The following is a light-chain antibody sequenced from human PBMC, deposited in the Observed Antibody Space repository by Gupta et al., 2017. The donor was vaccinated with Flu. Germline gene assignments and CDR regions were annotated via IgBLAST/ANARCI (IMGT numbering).Light chain of an antibody. CDR2: LGS. CDR3: MQALQTPRT. V-gene: IGKV2-28*01. Sequence: ISCRSSQSLLHSNGYNFLDWYLQKPGQSPQLLIYLGSNRASGVPDRFSGSGSGTDFTLKISRVEAEDVGVYYCMQALQTPRTFGQGTKVEIK. CDR1: QSLLHSNGYNF. J-gene: IGKJ1*01.